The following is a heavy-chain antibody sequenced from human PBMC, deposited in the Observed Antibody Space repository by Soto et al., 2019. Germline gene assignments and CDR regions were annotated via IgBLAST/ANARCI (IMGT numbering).Heavy chain of an antibody. CDR2: IYYSGST. J-gene: IGHJ4*02. CDR1: GGSISSGGYY. D-gene: IGHD6-13*01. CDR3: ARTPLQSIAAAGTVDY. Sequence: QVQLQESGPGLVKPSQTLSLTCTVSGGSISSGGYYWSWIRQHPGKGLEWIGYIYYSGSTYYNPSIKSRVTITVDTSKNQFSLKLSSVTAADTAVYYCARTPLQSIAAAGTVDYWGQGTLVTVSS. V-gene: IGHV4-31*03.